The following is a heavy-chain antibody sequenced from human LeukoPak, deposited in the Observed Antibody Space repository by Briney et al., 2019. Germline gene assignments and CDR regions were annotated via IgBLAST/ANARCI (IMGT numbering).Heavy chain of an antibody. V-gene: IGHV3-21*01. CDR3: VRERFHGSGAPKFDL. J-gene: IGHJ5*02. CDR2: ISSSSSNI. CDR1: GFTFSDYS. D-gene: IGHD3-10*01. Sequence: GGSLRLSCAASGFTFSDYSMRWIRQAPGKGLELVSSISSSSSNIYYADSVKGRFIISRDNAMNSLYLQMNSLRVEDTAVYYCVRERFHGSGAPKFDLWGQGTLLTVSS.